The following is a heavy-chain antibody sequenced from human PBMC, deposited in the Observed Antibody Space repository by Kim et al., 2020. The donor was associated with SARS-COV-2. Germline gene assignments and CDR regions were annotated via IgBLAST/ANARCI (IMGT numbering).Heavy chain of an antibody. CDR3: AKAGVGDYVDPDY. D-gene: IGHD4-17*01. Sequence: GGSLRLSCAASGFTFSTYAMSGVRQAPGKGREWVSAIRIRDVITFYADSVKGRFTISRDNSKNTVYLQMNSRRVEDTAIYYCAKAGVGDYVDPDYWGPGTLVPVSS. V-gene: IGHV3-23*01. CDR1: GFTFSTYA. J-gene: IGHJ4*02. CDR2: IRIRDVIT.